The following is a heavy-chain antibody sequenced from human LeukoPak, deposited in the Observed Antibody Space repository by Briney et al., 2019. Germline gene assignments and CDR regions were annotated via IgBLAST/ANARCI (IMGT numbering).Heavy chain of an antibody. Sequence: ASVKVSCKASGYTFTSYGISWVRQAPGQGLEWMGWISAYNGNTNYAQKFQGRVTMTRDTSTSTVYMELSSLRSEDTAVYYCARPPRGEGGSLRFDYWGQGTLVTVSS. CDR2: ISAYNGNT. CDR3: ARPPRGEGGSLRFDY. D-gene: IGHD3-16*01. J-gene: IGHJ4*02. V-gene: IGHV1-18*01. CDR1: GYTFTSYG.